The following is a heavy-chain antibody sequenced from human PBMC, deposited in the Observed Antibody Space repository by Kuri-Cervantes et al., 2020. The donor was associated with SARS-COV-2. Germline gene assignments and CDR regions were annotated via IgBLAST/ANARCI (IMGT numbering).Heavy chain of an antibody. CDR2: FDPEDGET. D-gene: IGHD3-3*01. CDR3: ATFISLYYDFAVFDP. V-gene: IGHV1-24*01. J-gene: IGHJ5*02. Sequence: ASVKVSCKVSGYTLTEFSMHWVRQAPGKGLEWMGCFDPEDGETIYAQKFQGRVTMTEDTSTDTAYMELSSLRSEDTAVYYCATFISLYYDFAVFDPWGQGTLVTVSS. CDR1: GYTLTEFS.